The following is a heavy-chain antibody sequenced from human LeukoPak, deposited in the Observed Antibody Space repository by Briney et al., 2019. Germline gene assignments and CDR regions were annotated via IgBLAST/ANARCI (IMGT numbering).Heavy chain of an antibody. J-gene: IGHJ4*02. Sequence: GGSLRLSCTASAFTFSRYAMSWVRQAPGKGLEWVSAISGSGGSTYYADSVKGRFTISRDNSKNTLYLQMNSLRAEDTAVYYCTKGGGFHSHSDWGQGTLVTVSS. CDR3: TKGGGFHSHSD. CDR1: AFTFSRYA. CDR2: ISGSGGST. V-gene: IGHV3-23*01.